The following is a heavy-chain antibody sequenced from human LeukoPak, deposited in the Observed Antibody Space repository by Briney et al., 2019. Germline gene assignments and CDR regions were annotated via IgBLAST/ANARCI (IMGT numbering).Heavy chain of an antibody. CDR2: INHSGST. D-gene: IGHD3-9*01. CDR3: ARGRRDILTGHYLHNWFDP. J-gene: IGHJ5*02. CDR1: GGSFSGYY. Sequence: PSETLSLTCAVYGGSFSGYYWSWIRQPPGKGLEWIGEINHSGSTNYNPSLKSRVTTSVDTSKNQFSLKLSSVTAADTAVYYCARGRRDILTGHYLHNWFDPWSQGTLVTVSP. V-gene: IGHV4-34*01.